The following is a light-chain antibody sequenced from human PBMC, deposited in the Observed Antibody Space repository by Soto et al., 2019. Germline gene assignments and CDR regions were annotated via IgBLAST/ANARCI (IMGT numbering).Light chain of an antibody. CDR3: QRSFSTPLT. J-gene: IGKJ4*01. Sequence: DLQMTPSPSSLSASVGDRVTITCRASQSISSYLHWYQQKPGKAPKLLIYAASSLQSGVPSRFSGSGSWTDFTLTISSLQPEDFATYYCQRSFSTPLTFGGGTKVEIK. CDR2: AAS. CDR1: QSISSY. V-gene: IGKV1-39*01.